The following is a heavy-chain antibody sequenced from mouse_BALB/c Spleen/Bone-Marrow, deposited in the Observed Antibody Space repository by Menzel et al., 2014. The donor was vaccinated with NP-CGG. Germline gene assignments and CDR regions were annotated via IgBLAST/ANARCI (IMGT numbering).Heavy chain of an antibody. J-gene: IGHJ2*01. V-gene: IGHV2-9*02. CDR1: GFSLTGYG. CDR2: IWTGGTT. Sequence: VQRVESGPGLVAPSQSLSITCTVSGFSLTGYGVHWVRQPPGKGLEWLGVIWTGGTTNYDSALMSRLSISKDNSESQVFLKMKSLQTDDTAIYYCARDYGSRHYFDYWGQGTTLTVSS. D-gene: IGHD1-1*01. CDR3: ARDYGSRHYFDY.